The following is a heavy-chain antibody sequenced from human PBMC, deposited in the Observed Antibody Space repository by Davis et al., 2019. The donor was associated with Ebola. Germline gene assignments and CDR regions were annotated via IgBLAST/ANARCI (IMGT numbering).Heavy chain of an antibody. Sequence: SVKVSCKASGGTFSSYAISWVRQAPGQGLEWMGGIIPIFGTANYAQKLQGRVTMTTDTSTSTAYMELRSLRSDDTAVYYCARDRRYYYDSSGYYSNDYWGQGTLVTVSS. D-gene: IGHD3-22*01. V-gene: IGHV1-69*05. J-gene: IGHJ4*02. CDR2: IIPIFGTA. CDR3: ARDRRYYYDSSGYYSNDY. CDR1: GGTFSSYA.